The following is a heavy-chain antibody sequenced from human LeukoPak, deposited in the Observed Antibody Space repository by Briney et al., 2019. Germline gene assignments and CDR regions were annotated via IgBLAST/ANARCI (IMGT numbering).Heavy chain of an antibody. CDR2: LYHDGGNK. Sequence: PGGSLRLSCAASGFTFNTYAMHWVRHAPGKGLEWVALLYHDGGNKFYANSVRGRFTISRDNSRSTLYLQMDSLRAEDTAVYYCARNPTASGTTGLYPTYWGQGTLVAVSS. CDR3: ARNPTASGTTGLYPTY. V-gene: IGHV3-33*01. CDR1: GFTFNTYA. J-gene: IGHJ4*02. D-gene: IGHD1-7*01.